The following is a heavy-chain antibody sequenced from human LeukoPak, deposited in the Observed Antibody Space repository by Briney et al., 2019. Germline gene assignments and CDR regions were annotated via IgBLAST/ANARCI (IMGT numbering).Heavy chain of an antibody. Sequence: PSETLSLTCTVSGGSISSSSYYWGWIRQPPGKGLEWIGSIYYSGSTYYNPSLKSRVTISVDTSKNQFSLKLSSVTAADTAVYYCAGHHLSSGWFDPWGQGTLVTVSS. CDR3: AGHHLSSGWFDP. CDR1: GGSISSSSYY. D-gene: IGHD6-19*01. V-gene: IGHV4-39*01. CDR2: IYYSGST. J-gene: IGHJ5*02.